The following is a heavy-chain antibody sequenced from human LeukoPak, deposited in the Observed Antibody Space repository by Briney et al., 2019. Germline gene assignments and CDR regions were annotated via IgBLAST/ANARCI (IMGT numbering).Heavy chain of an antibody. CDR1: GFTVSSNY. CDR2: IYSGGST. CDR3: ARARPLVGADYYYMDV. J-gene: IGHJ6*03. Sequence: GGSLRLSCAASGFTVSSNYMSWVRQAPGKGLEWVSVIYSGGSTYYADSVKGRFTISRDNSKNTLYLQMNSLRAEDTAVYYCARARPLVGADYYYMDVWGKGTTVTVSS. D-gene: IGHD1-26*01. V-gene: IGHV3-66*02.